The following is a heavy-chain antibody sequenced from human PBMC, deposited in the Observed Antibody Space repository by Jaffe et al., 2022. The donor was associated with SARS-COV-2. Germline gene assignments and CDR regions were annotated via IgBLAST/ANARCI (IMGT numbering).Heavy chain of an antibody. CDR2: IYYSGST. V-gene: IGHV4-39*02. D-gene: IGHD6-13*01. Sequence: QLQLQESGPGLVKPSETLSLTCTVSGGSISSSSYYWGWIRQPPGKGLEWIGSIYYSGSTYYNPSLKSRVTISVDTSKNQFSLKLSSVTAADTAVYYCAREGAAAGYYYYYGMDVWGQGTTVTVSS. CDR1: GGSISSSSYY. CDR3: AREGAAAGYYYYYGMDV. J-gene: IGHJ6*02.